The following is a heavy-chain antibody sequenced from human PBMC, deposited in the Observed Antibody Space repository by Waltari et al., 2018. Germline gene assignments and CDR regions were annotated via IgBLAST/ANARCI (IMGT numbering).Heavy chain of an antibody. CDR2: IWGDGSQA. J-gene: IGHJ4*02. V-gene: IGHV3-33*01. CDR1: GFTFTDYS. Sequence: QVHLAESGGGVVQPGKSLPLSCAASGFTFTDYSMHWVRQAPGKGLQWVGLIWGDGSQAFYADSVKGRFIISRDNSKTTVYLQMNGLTLDDTAFYFCTRGPPHDSWGQGTLVTVSS. CDR3: TRGPPHDS.